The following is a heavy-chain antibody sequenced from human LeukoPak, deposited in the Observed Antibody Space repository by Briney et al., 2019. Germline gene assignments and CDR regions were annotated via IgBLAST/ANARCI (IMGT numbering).Heavy chain of an antibody. CDR3: ARGNYDSSGYDYYYYGMDV. D-gene: IGHD3-22*01. CDR1: GGSFSCYY. V-gene: IGHV4-34*01. J-gene: IGHJ6*02. Sequence: SETLSLTCAVYGGSFSCYYWSWIRQPPGKGLEWIGEINHSGSTNYNPSLKSRVTISVDTSKNQFSLKLSSVTAADTAVYYCARGNYDSSGYDYYYYGMDVWGQGTTVTVSS. CDR2: INHSGST.